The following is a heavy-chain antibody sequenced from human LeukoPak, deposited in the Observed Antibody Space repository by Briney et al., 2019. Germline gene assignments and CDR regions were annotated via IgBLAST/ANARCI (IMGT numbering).Heavy chain of an antibody. CDR3: ARDASDRGYCSSTSCYTFFDY. CDR2: ISSSGSTI. CDR1: GFTFSSYS. Sequence: PGRSLRLSCAASGFTFSSYSMNWVRQAPGKGLEWVSYISSSGSTIYYADSVKGRFTISRDNAKNSLYLQMNSLRAEDTAVYYCARDASDRGYCSSTSCYTFFDYWGQGTLVTVSS. D-gene: IGHD2-2*02. V-gene: IGHV3-48*01. J-gene: IGHJ4*02.